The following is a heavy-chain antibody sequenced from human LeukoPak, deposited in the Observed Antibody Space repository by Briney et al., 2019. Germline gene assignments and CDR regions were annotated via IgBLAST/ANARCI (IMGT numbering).Heavy chain of an antibody. Sequence: GGTLRLSCAASGFTFSSYGMSWVRQAPGKGLEWVSAISGSGGSTYYADSVKGRFTISRDNSKNTLYLQMNSLRAEDTAVYYCAKKGYSYGSQYYYYYMDVWGKGTTVTISS. J-gene: IGHJ6*03. V-gene: IGHV3-23*01. CDR3: AKKGYSYGSQYYYYYMDV. CDR1: GFTFSSYG. D-gene: IGHD5-18*01. CDR2: ISGSGGST.